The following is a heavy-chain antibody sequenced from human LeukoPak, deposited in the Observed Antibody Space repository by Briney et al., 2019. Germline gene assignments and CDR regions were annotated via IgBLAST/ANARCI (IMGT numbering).Heavy chain of an antibody. CDR2: TNRDDSDT. J-gene: IGHJ4*02. CDR3: ARSANYFDTSGQDY. D-gene: IGHD3-22*01. V-gene: IGHV3-74*01. CDR1: GFTFSGYW. Sequence: GGSLRLSCAASGFTFSGYWMHWVRRAPGKGVVWVSRTNRDDSDTSYADSVKGRFTISRDKAKSTLYLQMNSLRVEDTAVYYCARSANYFDTSGQDYWGQGTLVTVS.